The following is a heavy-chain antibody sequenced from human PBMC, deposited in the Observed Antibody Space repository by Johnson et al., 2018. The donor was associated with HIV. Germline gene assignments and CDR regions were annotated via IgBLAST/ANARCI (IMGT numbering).Heavy chain of an antibody. Sequence: MQLVESGGGLVQPGGSLRLSCAVSGFTFSSHWMTWVRQAPGKGLEWVSYISSSGSTIYYADSVKGRFTISRDSSKNTLYLQMNSLRAEDTAVYYCGRDINYSNYVTDAFDIWGQGTVVTVSS. J-gene: IGHJ3*02. V-gene: IGHV3-48*01. D-gene: IGHD4-11*01. CDR3: GRDINYSNYVTDAFDI. CDR2: ISSSGSTI. CDR1: GFTFSSHW.